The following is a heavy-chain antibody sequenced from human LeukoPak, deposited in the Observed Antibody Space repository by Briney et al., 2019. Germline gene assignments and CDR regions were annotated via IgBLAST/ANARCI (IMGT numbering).Heavy chain of an antibody. CDR3: ARDGYNYYYYGMDV. V-gene: IGHV1-69*05. CDR1: GGTFSSYA. J-gene: IGHJ6*02. D-gene: IGHD5-24*01. CDR2: IIPIFGTA. Sequence: ASVTVSCKASGGTFSSYAISWVRQAPGQGLEWMGGIIPIFGTANYAQKFQGRVTITTDESTSTAYMERSSLRSEDTAVYYCARDGYNYYYYGMDVWGQGTTVTVSS.